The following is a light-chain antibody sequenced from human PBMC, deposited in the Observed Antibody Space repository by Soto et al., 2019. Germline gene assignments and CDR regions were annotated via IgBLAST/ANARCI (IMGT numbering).Light chain of an antibody. V-gene: IGKV3-15*01. Sequence: EIVMTQSPATLSVSPGERATLSCRASQSVSSNLAWYQQKPGQAPSLLIYGASTRATGIPARFSGSVSGTYFTLTISRLQSEDVADYYYQHCNNWLSFGGGTKVEIK. CDR2: GAS. CDR1: QSVSSN. J-gene: IGKJ4*01. CDR3: QHCNNWLS.